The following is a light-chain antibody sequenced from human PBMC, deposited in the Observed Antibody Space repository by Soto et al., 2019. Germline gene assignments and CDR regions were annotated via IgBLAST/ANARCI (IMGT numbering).Light chain of an antibody. CDR1: RHINNW. Sequence: DIRMTQAPSSVSASVGDRVSITFLASRHINNWLAWYQRKPGNAPKLLIYGASSLQNGVPSRFSGSGFGTDFTLSISSMQPEDSASYFCKQTDDFPLTCGGG. CDR2: GAS. J-gene: IGKJ4*01. V-gene: IGKV1-12*01. CDR3: KQTDDFPLT.